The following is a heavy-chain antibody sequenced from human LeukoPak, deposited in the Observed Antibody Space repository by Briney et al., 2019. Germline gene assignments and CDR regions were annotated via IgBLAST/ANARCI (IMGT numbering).Heavy chain of an antibody. CDR2: IIPILGIA. Sequence: ASVKVSCKASGGTFSSYAISWVRQAPGQGLEWMGRIIPILGIANYAQKFQGRVTITADKSTSTAYMELSSLRSEDTAVYYCARGPGFSEGATHFDYWGQGTLVTVSS. CDR3: ARGPGFSEGATHFDY. V-gene: IGHV1-69*04. CDR1: GGTFSSYA. D-gene: IGHD1-26*01. J-gene: IGHJ4*02.